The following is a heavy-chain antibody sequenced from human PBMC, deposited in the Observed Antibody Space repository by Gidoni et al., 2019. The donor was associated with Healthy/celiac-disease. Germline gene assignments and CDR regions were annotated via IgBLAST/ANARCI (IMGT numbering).Heavy chain of an antibody. CDR3: ARDPPVNIYDSSGYGSLYYFDY. D-gene: IGHD3-22*01. Sequence: QVQLVQSGAEVKKPGASVTVSCKASGYTFTSYYIPWVRQATGQGLEWMGIIKPSGGSKSYAQKCQGRVTMTRETSTSTVYMELSSLRSEDTAVYYCARDPPVNIYDSSGYGSLYYFDYWGQGTLVTVSS. CDR1: GYTFTSYY. CDR2: IKPSGGSK. J-gene: IGHJ4*02. V-gene: IGHV1-46*01.